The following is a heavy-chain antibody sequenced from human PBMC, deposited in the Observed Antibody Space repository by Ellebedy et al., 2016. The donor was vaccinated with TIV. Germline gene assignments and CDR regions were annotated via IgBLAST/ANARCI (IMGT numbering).Heavy chain of an antibody. Sequence: ASVKVSCKVSGYNLNELSMHWVRQTPGKGLEWMGGFHPEDGERIYGQKFQGRITMTEDISTDTAYMELSSLTSEDTAVYYCAAVRIQIWFPKWFDPWGQGTLVTVSS. CDR2: FHPEDGER. J-gene: IGHJ5*02. D-gene: IGHD5-18*01. CDR1: GYNLNELS. V-gene: IGHV1-24*01. CDR3: AAVRIQIWFPKWFDP.